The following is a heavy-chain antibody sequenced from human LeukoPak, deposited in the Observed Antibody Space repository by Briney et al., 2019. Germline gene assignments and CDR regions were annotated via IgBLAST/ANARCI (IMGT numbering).Heavy chain of an antibody. Sequence: GGSLRLSCAASGFIFSSYAMSWVRQAPGKGLERVSTISGSGGSTYYADSVKGRFTISRDNSKNTVYLQMNSLRAEDTAVYYCAKDRPCINDVCHGDFDYWGQGTLVTVSS. CDR2: ISGSGGST. CDR1: GFIFSSYA. CDR3: AKDRPCINDVCHGDFDY. V-gene: IGHV3-23*01. J-gene: IGHJ4*02. D-gene: IGHD2-8*01.